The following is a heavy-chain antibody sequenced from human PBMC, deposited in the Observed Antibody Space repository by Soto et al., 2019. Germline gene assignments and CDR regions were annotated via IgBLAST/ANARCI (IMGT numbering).Heavy chain of an antibody. J-gene: IGHJ2*01. Sequence: QVQLVQSGAEVKKPGSSVKVSCKASGGTFSSYAISWVRQAPGQGLEWMGGIIPIFGTTNYAQKFQGRVTITADESTSTADTELSSLRSEDTAMYYCARVVTVVKSCHYWYFDLWGRGTLVTVSS. V-gene: IGHV1-69*12. CDR2: IIPIFGTT. CDR3: ARVVTVVKSCHYWYFDL. CDR1: GGTFSSYA. D-gene: IGHD2-15*01.